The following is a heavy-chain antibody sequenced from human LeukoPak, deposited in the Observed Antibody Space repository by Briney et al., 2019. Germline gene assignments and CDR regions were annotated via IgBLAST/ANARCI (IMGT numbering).Heavy chain of an antibody. J-gene: IGHJ5*02. CDR1: GFTFSSYT. CDR3: ARDPLPSTTGLYLNT. Sequence: GGSLRLSCVASGFTFSSYTMHWVRQAPGKGLEYVSGITNNGGRTYYANSVKDRFTISRDNSKSTLYLQMGSLRLEDMAVYYCARDPLPSTTGLYLNTWGQGALVTVSS. D-gene: IGHD1-1*01. V-gene: IGHV3-64*01. CDR2: ITNNGGRT.